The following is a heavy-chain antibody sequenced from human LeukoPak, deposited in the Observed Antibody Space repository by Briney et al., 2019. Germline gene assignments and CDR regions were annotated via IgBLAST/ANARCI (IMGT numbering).Heavy chain of an antibody. CDR3: ARGFYTVNFDY. Sequence: PGRSLRLSWAASGFTFSSYAMHWVRQAPGKGLEWVAVISYDGSNKYYADSVKGRFTISRDNSKNTLYLQMNSLRAEDTAVYYCARGFYTVNFDYWGQGTLVTVSS. D-gene: IGHD2-2*02. CDR2: ISYDGSNK. J-gene: IGHJ4*02. V-gene: IGHV3-30*04. CDR1: GFTFSSYA.